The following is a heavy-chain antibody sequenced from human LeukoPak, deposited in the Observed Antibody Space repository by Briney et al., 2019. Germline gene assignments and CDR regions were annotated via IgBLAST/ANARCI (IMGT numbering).Heavy chain of an antibody. CDR3: ARGNARLEWLPDYYYYGMDV. CDR1: GFTFSSYS. D-gene: IGHD3-3*01. CDR2: ISSSSSYI. Sequence: GGSLRLSCAASGFTFSSYSMNWVRQAPGKGLEWVSSISSSSSYIYYADSVKGRFTISRDNAKNSLYLQMNSLRAEDTAVYYCARGNARLEWLPDYYYYGMDVWGQGNTVTVSS. V-gene: IGHV3-21*01. J-gene: IGHJ6*02.